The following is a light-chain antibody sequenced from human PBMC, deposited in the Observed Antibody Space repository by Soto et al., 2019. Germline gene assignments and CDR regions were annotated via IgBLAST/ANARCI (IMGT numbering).Light chain of an antibody. Sequence: QSALTQPASVSGSPGQSITISCTGTSTDVGANNYVSWYQQHPGRAPKVMIYDVTNRPSGVSSRFSGSKSGNTASLTISGLQAEDEADYYGYSQVEATTGVFGGGTKVTVL. CDR3: YSQVEATTGV. J-gene: IGLJ2*01. CDR1: STDVGANNY. V-gene: IGLV2-14*01. CDR2: DVT.